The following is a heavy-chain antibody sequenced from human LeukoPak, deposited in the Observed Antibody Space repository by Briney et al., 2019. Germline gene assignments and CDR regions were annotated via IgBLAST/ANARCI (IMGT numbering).Heavy chain of an antibody. V-gene: IGHV1-18*01. CDR3: ARSTGGSSWYNLDY. CDR1: GYTFTSYG. D-gene: IGHD6-13*01. J-gene: IGHJ4*02. Sequence: EASVKVSCKASGYTFTSYGISWVRQAPGQGLEWMRWISAYNGNTNYAQKLQGRVTMTTDTSTSTAYMELRSLRSDDTAVYYCARSTGGSSWYNLDYWGQGTLVTVSS. CDR2: ISAYNGNT.